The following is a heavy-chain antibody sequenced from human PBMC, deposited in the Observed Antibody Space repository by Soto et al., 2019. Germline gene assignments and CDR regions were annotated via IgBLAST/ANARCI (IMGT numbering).Heavy chain of an antibody. CDR1: GYTFTGYY. D-gene: IGHD3-10*01. J-gene: IGHJ6*02. V-gene: IGHV1-2*04. CDR3: AREGYYGSGSYRGFGMDV. Sequence: QVQLVQSGAEVKKPGASVKVSCKASGYTFTGYYMHWVRQAPGQGLEWMGWINPNSGGTNYAPKFQGWVTMTRDTSISTAYMELSRLRSDDTAVYYCAREGYYGSGSYRGFGMDVWGQGTTVTVSS. CDR2: INPNSGGT.